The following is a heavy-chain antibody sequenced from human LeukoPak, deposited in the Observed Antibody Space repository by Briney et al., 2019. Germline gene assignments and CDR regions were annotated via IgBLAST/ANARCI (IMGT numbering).Heavy chain of an antibody. J-gene: IGHJ4*02. CDR1: GFTFDDYG. Sequence: PGGSLRLSCAASGFTFDDYGMSWVRHAPGKGLEWVSGISAGGDKFYSDAVKGRFTISRDNSKNTLLLEMNSLRADDTAVYYWGRDGWEIRLATGYWGQGTLVTVSS. CDR3: GRDGWEIRLATGY. CDR2: ISAGGDK. V-gene: IGHV3-23*01. D-gene: IGHD1-26*01.